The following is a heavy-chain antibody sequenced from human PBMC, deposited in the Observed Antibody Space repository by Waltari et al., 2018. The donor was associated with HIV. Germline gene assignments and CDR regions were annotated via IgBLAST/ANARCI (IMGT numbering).Heavy chain of an antibody. CDR1: GASISSYY. CDR3: ARFPGVPAANINWHDP. CDR2: ISYSGRT. Sequence: QVQLQESGPGLVKPSETLSLTCTVSGASISSYYWSWIRQPPGKGLEWIGPISYSGRTNYNPALKSRLTISLDTSKNQFSLKLSSVTAADTAVYYCARFPGVPAANINWHDPWGQGTLVTVSS. D-gene: IGHD2-2*01. J-gene: IGHJ5*02. V-gene: IGHV4-59*01.